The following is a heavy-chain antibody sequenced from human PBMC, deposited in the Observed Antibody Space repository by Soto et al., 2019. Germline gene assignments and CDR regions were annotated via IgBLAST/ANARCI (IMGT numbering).Heavy chain of an antibody. V-gene: IGHV2-5*02. D-gene: IGHD4-17*01. CDR3: AHTRDYGDYGGWFDP. CDR2: IYWDDDK. Sequence: QITLKESGPTLMKHTQTLTLTCTFSGFSLSTSGVCVGGISQPPGKALEWLALIYWDDDKRYSPSLKSRLTITKDTSKNKVVLTMTNMDPVDTATYYCAHTRDYGDYGGWFDPWGQGTLVTVSS. J-gene: IGHJ5*02. CDR1: GFSLSTSGVC.